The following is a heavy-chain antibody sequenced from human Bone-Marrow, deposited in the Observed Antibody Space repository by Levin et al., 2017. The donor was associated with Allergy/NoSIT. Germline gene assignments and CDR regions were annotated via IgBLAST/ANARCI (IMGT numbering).Heavy chain of an antibody. D-gene: IGHD3-16*01. Sequence: GGSLRLSCAASDFTSSDYWMHWVRQGPGRGLMWVSRINYDGTRRDYADSVKGRFIISRDNAKNTLYLEMNSLRPDDTAVYFCARGGRGYNLGDHYYEMDVWGQGTTVTVSS. CDR2: INYDGTRR. CDR3: ARGGRGYNLGDHYYEMDV. CDR1: DFTSSDYW. V-gene: IGHV3-74*01. J-gene: IGHJ6*02.